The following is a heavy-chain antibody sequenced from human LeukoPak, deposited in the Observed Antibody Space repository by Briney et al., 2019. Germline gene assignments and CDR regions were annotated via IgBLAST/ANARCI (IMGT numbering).Heavy chain of an antibody. CDR2: IYYSGST. J-gene: IGHJ4*02. Sequence: MASETLSLTCTVSGGSISSGDYYWSWIRQPPGKGLEWIGYIYYSGSTYYNPSLKSRVTISVDTSKNQFSLKLSSVTAADTAVYYCAREEGQLAPFDYWGQGTLVTVSS. CDR3: AREEGQLAPFDY. CDR1: GGSISSGDYY. V-gene: IGHV4-30-4*08. D-gene: IGHD6-6*01.